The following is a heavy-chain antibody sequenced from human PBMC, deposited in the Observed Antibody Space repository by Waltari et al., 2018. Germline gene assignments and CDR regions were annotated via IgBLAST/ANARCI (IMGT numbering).Heavy chain of an antibody. V-gene: IGHV3-21*01. CDR3: ATDRVESDSFDY. D-gene: IGHD3-3*01. J-gene: IGHJ4*02. CDR1: GFTFSSYS. CDR2: ISSSSSYI. Sequence: EVQLVESGGGLVKPGGSLRLSCAASGFTFSSYSMNWVRQAPGKGLEWVSSISSSSSYIYYADSVKGRFTISRDNAKNSLYLQMNSLRAEDTAVYYCATDRVESDSFDYWGQGTPVTVSS.